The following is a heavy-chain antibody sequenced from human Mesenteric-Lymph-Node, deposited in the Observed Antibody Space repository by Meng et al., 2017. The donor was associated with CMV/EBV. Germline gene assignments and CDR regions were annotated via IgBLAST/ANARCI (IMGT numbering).Heavy chain of an antibody. CDR1: GLTFPRAW. CDR3: ARDNYGSGSLIDY. Sequence: ASGLTFPRAWMAGVRQAPGKGLEWVSRINSDGSTTSHADSVKGRFTISRDNAKNTLYLQMNSLRAEDTAVYYCARDNYGSGSLIDYWGQGTLVTVSS. CDR2: INSDGSTT. J-gene: IGHJ4*02. V-gene: IGHV3-74*01. D-gene: IGHD3-10*01.